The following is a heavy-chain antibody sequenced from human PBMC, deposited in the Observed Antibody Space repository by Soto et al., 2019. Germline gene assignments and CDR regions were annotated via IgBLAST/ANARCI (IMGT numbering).Heavy chain of an antibody. Sequence: SETLSLTCAVYGGSFSGYYWGWIRQPPGKGLEWIGEINHSGSTNYNPSLKSRVTISVDTSKNQFSLKLRSVTAADTAVYYCARSRGRFYSSSSGPYWGQGTLVTVSS. CDR1: GGSFSGYY. CDR2: INHSGST. CDR3: ARSRGRFYSSSSGPY. J-gene: IGHJ4*02. D-gene: IGHD6-6*01. V-gene: IGHV4-34*01.